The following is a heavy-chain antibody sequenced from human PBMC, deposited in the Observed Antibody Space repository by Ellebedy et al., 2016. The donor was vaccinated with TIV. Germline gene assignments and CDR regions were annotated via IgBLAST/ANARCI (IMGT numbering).Heavy chain of an antibody. CDR2: IYPGDSDT. Sequence: GESLKISCKGSGYSFTSYWIGWVRQMPGKGLEWMGIIYPGDSDTRYSPSFQGQVTISADKSISTAYLQWSSLKASDTAMYYCARHAASYCTGGTCYSSLGYWGQGTLVTVSS. CDR3: ARHAASYCTGGTCYSSLGY. J-gene: IGHJ4*02. CDR1: GYSFTSYW. D-gene: IGHD2-15*01. V-gene: IGHV5-51*01.